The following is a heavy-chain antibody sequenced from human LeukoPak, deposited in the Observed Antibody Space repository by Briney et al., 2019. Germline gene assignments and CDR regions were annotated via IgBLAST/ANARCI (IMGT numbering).Heavy chain of an antibody. J-gene: IGHJ5*02. V-gene: IGHV1-2*06. CDR3: ARDREITPKWFDP. Sequence: ASVKVSCKASGYTYTGYYMHWVRQAPGQGLEWMGRINPNSGGTNYAQKFQGRVTMTRDTSISTAYMELSRLRSDDTAVYYCARDREITPKWFDPWGQGTLVTVSS. D-gene: IGHD3-16*01. CDR2: INPNSGGT. CDR1: GYTYTGYY.